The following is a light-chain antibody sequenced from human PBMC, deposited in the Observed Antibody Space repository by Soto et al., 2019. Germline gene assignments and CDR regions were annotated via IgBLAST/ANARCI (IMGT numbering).Light chain of an antibody. CDR2: DDN. Sequence: QSALTQPASVSGSPGQSSTISCTGTSSNIGASNFVSWYQQHPGKATKLMLYDDNIRPSGVSNLFSGSKSGNTASLTISGLQAEDEADYCCTSWTTRTTVICGGGTQVTVL. V-gene: IGLV2-14*03. CDR3: TSWTTRTTVI. J-gene: IGLJ2*01. CDR1: SSNIGASNF.